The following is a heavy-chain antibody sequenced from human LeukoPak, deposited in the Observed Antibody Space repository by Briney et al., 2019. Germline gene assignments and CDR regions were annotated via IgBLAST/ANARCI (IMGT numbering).Heavy chain of an antibody. CDR3: ARGREVVVAATLPYDY. J-gene: IGHJ4*02. CDR1: GYTFTSYY. V-gene: IGHV1-8*03. Sequence: GASVKVSCKASGYTFTSYYMHWVRQAPGQGLEWMGWMNPNSGNTGYAQKFQGRVTITRNTSISTAYMELSSLKSEDTAVYYCARGREVVVAATLPYDYWGQGTLVTVSS. D-gene: IGHD2-15*01. CDR2: MNPNSGNT.